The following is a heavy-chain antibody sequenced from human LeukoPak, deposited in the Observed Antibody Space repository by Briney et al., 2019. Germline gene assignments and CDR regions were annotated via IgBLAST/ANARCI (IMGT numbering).Heavy chain of an antibody. CDR2: LSHSGSI. D-gene: IGHD3-22*01. J-gene: IGHJ4*02. Sequence: AETLSLTCAVSGYSISSGRYWGWVRQPPGKGLEWIGSLSHSGSIYYNPSLESRVTKTVDTSKNQFSLRLSSVTAADTAVYYCVRQRYVYGYCDSWGPGTLVTVSS. CDR1: GYSISSGRY. CDR3: VRQRYVYGYCDS. V-gene: IGHV4-38-2*01.